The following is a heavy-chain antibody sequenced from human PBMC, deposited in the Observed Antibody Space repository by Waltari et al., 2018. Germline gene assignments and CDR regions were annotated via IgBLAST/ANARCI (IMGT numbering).Heavy chain of an antibody. V-gene: IGHV4-59*11. Sequence: QVQLQESGPGLVKPSETLSLTCTVSGGSISSHYWSWIRQPPGKGLEWIGYIYYSWSTNYNPSLKSRGTISVDTSKNQFSLKLSSVTAADTAVYYCARDTIIAAAGTNAFDIWGQGTMVTVS. CDR2: IYYSWST. J-gene: IGHJ3*02. D-gene: IGHD6-13*01. CDR3: ARDTIIAAAGTNAFDI. CDR1: GGSISSHY.